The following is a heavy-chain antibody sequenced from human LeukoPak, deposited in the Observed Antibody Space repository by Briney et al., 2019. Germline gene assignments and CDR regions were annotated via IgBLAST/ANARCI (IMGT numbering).Heavy chain of an antibody. CDR1: GFTFSSYS. Sequence: KPGGSLRLSCAASGFTFSSYSMNWVRQAPGKGLEWVSSISSSSSYIYYADSVKGRFTISRDNAKNSLYLQMNSLRAEDTAVYYCARSESEYNLKFLRWFDPWGQGTLVTVSS. J-gene: IGHJ5*02. CDR3: ARSESEYNLKFLRWFDP. D-gene: IGHD1-20*01. CDR2: ISSSSSYI. V-gene: IGHV3-21*01.